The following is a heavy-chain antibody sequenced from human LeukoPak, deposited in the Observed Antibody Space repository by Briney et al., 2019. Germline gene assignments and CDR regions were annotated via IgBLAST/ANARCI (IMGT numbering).Heavy chain of an antibody. J-gene: IGHJ5*02. CDR3: AKDLRGYYDSSGYNNWFDP. Sequence: PGGSLRLSCAASGFTFSSYSMNWVRQAPGKGLEWVSSISSSSSYIYYADSVKGRFTISRDNSKNTLYLQMNSLRAEDTAVYYCAKDLRGYYDSSGYNNWFDPWGQGTLVTVSS. D-gene: IGHD3-22*01. CDR2: ISSSSSYI. V-gene: IGHV3-21*04. CDR1: GFTFSSYS.